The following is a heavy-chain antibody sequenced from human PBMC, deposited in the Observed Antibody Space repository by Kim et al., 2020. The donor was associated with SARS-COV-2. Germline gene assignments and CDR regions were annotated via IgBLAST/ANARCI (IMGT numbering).Heavy chain of an antibody. CDR2: MNPNSGNT. CDR1: GYTFTSYD. J-gene: IGHJ6*02. CDR3: ARGPPQWLVDYYYGMDV. V-gene: IGHV1-8*01. Sequence: ASVKVSCKASGYTFTSYDINWVRQATGQGLEWMGWMNPNSGNTGYAQKFQGRVTMTRNTSISTAYMELSSLRSEDTAVYYCARGPPQWLVDYYYGMDVWGQGTTVTVSS. D-gene: IGHD6-19*01.